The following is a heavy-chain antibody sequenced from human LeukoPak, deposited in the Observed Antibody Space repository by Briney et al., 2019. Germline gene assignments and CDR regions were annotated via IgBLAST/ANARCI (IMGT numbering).Heavy chain of an antibody. CDR1: GFTFSSYA. CDR2: ISYDGSNK. CDR3: ASSSVEYYDGRAFDI. J-gene: IGHJ3*02. D-gene: IGHD3-22*01. V-gene: IGHV3-30-3*01. Sequence: GRSLRLSCAASGFTFSSYAMHWVRQAPGKGLEWVAVISYDGSNKYYADSVKGRFTISRDNSKNTLYLQMNSLRAEDTAVYYCASSSVEYYDGRAFDIWGQGTMVTVSS.